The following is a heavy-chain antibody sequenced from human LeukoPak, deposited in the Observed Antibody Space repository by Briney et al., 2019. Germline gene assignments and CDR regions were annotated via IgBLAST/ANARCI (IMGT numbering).Heavy chain of an antibody. V-gene: IGHV1-46*01. CDR1: GYTFISYD. CDR2: INPSGGST. J-gene: IGHJ6*03. D-gene: IGHD1-14*01. CDR3: ARDPPNLYYMDV. Sequence: GASVKVSCKASGYTFISYDINWVRQAPGQGLEWMGIINPSGGSTSYAQKFQGRVTMTRDTSTSTVYMELSSLRSEDTAVYYCARDPPNLYYMDVWGKGTTVTISS.